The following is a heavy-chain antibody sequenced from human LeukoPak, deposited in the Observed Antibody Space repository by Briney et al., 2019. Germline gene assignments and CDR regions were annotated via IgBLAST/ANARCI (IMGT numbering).Heavy chain of an antibody. CDR2: INPNSGGT. CDR1: GYTFTGDY. CDR3: AREGSGSYYQPLDY. V-gene: IGHV1-2*02. Sequence: ASVKVSCKASGYTFTGDYMHWVRQAPGQGLEWMGWINPNSGGTNFAQKFQGRVTMTRDTSISTAYMELSRLRSDDTAVYYCAREGSGSYYQPLDYWGQGTLVTVSS. D-gene: IGHD3-10*01. J-gene: IGHJ4*02.